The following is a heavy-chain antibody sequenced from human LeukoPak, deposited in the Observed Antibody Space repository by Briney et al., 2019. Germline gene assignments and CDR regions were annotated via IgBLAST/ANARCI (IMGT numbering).Heavy chain of an antibody. CDR2: ISGPAGST. D-gene: IGHD3-10*01. Sequence: GGSLRLSCAASGFSFSSYAMSWVRQAPGKGLEWVSTISGPAGSTYYADSVKGRFTISRDNSKNTLYLQMNSLRAEDTAVYYCAKLGKTENHYGSGRFSYYYYMDVWGKGTTVTISS. CDR1: GFSFSSYA. V-gene: IGHV3-23*01. J-gene: IGHJ6*03. CDR3: AKLGKTENHYGSGRFSYYYYMDV.